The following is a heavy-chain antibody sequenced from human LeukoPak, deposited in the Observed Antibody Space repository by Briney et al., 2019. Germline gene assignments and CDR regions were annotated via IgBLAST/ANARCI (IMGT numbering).Heavy chain of an antibody. V-gene: IGHV3-23*01. CDR3: AKTYYYDSSGPGAEDVDFDY. Sequence: GGSLRLSCAASGFTLSSYAMSWVRQAPGKGLEWVSAISGSGGSTYYADSVKGRFTISRDNSKNTLYLQMNSLRAEDTAVYYCAKTYYYDSSGPGAEDVDFDYWGQGTLVTVSS. CDR2: ISGSGGST. D-gene: IGHD3-22*01. CDR1: GFTLSSYA. J-gene: IGHJ4*02.